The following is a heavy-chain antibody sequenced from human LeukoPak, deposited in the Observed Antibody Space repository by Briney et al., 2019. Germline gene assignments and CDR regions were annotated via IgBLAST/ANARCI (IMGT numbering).Heavy chain of an antibody. CDR1: GFTYSAYW. V-gene: IGHV3-74*01. D-gene: IGHD3-3*01. CDR2: VDNDGRGT. J-gene: IGHJ4*02. CDR3: ARDGSGSIDLDH. Sequence: PGGSLRLSCSASGFTYSAYWMHWVRQAPGKGLVWASYVDNDGRGTAYVDSVKGRFTISRDNAKNTVYLQMNSLRVDDTAVYYCARDGSGSIDLDHWGQGTLVTVSS.